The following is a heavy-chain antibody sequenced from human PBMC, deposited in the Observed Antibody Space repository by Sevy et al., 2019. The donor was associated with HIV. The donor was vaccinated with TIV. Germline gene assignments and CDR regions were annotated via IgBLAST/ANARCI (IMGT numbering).Heavy chain of an antibody. CDR2: IWYDGTNR. CDR3: AREDIRVAGIGYYFHS. CDR1: GFSISGYG. Sequence: GGSLRLSCAASGFSISGYGMHWVRQAPGKGLEWVAVIWYDGTNREYADSVKGRFTVSRDNSKNTLYLKMNSLRVEETAVYYCAREDIRVAGIGYYFHSWGQGTLVTVSS. J-gene: IGHJ4*02. V-gene: IGHV3-33*01. D-gene: IGHD6-19*01.